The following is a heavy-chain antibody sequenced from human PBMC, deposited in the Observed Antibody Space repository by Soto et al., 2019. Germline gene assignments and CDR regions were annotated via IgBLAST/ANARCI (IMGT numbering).Heavy chain of an antibody. J-gene: IGHJ5*02. CDR1: GGSISSGGYS. Sequence: QLQLQESGSGLVKPSQTLSLTCAVSGGSISSGGYSWSWIRQPPGKGLEWIGYIYHSGSTYYNPSLKSRVTISVDRSKNQFSLKLSSVTAADTAVYYCARAGDCSGGSCRGGWFDPWGQGTLVTVSS. V-gene: IGHV4-30-2*01. CDR2: IYHSGST. D-gene: IGHD2-15*01. CDR3: ARAGDCSGGSCRGGWFDP.